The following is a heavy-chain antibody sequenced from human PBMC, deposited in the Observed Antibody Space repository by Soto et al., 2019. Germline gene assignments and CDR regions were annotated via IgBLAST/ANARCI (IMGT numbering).Heavy chain of an antibody. CDR3: ASGRDYDFWSGPFSWFDP. CDR2: IIPIFGTA. CDR1: GGTFSSYA. V-gene: IGHV1-69*13. D-gene: IGHD3-3*01. J-gene: IGHJ5*02. Sequence: GASVKVSCKASGGTFSSYAISWVRQAPGQGLEWMGGIIPIFGTANYAQKFQGRVTITADESTSTAYMELSSLRSEDTAVYYCASGRDYDFWSGPFSWFDPWGQGTLVTVSS.